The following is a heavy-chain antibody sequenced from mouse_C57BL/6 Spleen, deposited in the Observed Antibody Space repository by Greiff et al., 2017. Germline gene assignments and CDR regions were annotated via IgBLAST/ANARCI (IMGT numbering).Heavy chain of an antibody. J-gene: IGHJ3*01. CDR2: ISNLAYSI. V-gene: IGHV5-15*01. Sequence: EVKLVESGGGLVQPGGSLKLSCAASGFTFSDYGMAWVRQAPRKGPEWVAFISNLAYSIYYADTVTGRFTISRENAKNTLYLEMSSLRSEDTAMYYCASSTMITTKKKTAYWGQGTLVTVSA. D-gene: IGHD2-4*01. CDR3: ASSTMITTKKKTAY. CDR1: GFTFSDYG.